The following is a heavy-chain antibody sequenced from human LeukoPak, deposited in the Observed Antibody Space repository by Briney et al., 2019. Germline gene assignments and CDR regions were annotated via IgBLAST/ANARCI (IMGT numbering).Heavy chain of an antibody. V-gene: IGHV3-7*01. CDR2: IKQHGSEK. D-gene: IGHD3-10*01. CDR3: ARSSLFMVRGVIRDDFDI. CDR1: GFTFSSYW. J-gene: IGHJ3*02. Sequence: SGGSLRLSCAASGFTFSSYWMSWVRQAPGKGLEWVANIKQHGSEKYYVDSVKGRFTISRDNAKNSLYLQMTSLRAEDTAVYYCARSSLFMVRGVIRDDFDIWGQGKMVSVSS.